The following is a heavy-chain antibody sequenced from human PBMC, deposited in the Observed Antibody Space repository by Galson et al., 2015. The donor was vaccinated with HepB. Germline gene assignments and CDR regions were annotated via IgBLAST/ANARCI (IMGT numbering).Heavy chain of an antibody. D-gene: IGHD2-2*02. CDR1: GFTFSNAW. V-gene: IGHV3-15*01. CDR3: TTEFCSSTSCYS. Sequence: SLRLSCAASGFTFSNAWMSWVRQAPGKGLEWVGRIKSKTDSGTTDYAAPVKGRFTISRDDSKNTLYLQLNSLKIEDTAVYYCTTEFCSSTSCYSWGQGTLVTVSS. J-gene: IGHJ4*02. CDR2: IKSKTDSGTT.